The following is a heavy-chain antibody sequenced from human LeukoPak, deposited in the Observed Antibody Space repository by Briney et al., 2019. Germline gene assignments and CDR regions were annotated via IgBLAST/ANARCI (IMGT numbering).Heavy chain of an antibody. D-gene: IGHD1-7*01. J-gene: IGHJ4*02. Sequence: PGGSLRLSCAASGFTFSSYSMNWVRQAPGKELEWVSYISSSSSTIYYADSVKGRFTISRDNAKNSLYLQMNSLRAEDTAVYYCARIMGGNSYWGQGTLVTVSS. CDR2: ISSSSSTI. CDR3: ARIMGGNSY. V-gene: IGHV3-48*01. CDR1: GFTFSSYS.